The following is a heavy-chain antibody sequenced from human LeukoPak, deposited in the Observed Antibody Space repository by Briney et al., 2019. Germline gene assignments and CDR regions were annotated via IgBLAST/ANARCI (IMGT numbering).Heavy chain of an antibody. CDR2: ISGSGGST. D-gene: IGHD3-22*01. Sequence: PGGSLRLSCAASGFTFSSYAMSLVRQAPGKGLEWVSAISGSGGSTYYADSVKGRFTISRDNSKNTLYLQMNSLRAEDTAVYYCAKKGASYYYDSSGYNWGQGTLVTVSS. CDR1: GFTFSSYA. CDR3: AKKGASYYYDSSGYN. V-gene: IGHV3-23*01. J-gene: IGHJ4*02.